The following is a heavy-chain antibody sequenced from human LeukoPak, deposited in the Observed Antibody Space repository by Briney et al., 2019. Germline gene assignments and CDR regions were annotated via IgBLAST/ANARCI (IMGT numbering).Heavy chain of an antibody. CDR1: GGSISSYY. D-gene: IGHD4-17*01. CDR2: IYYSGST. J-gene: IGHJ4*02. Sequence: SETLSLTCTVSGGSISSYYWSWIRQPPGKGLEWIGYIYYSGSTNYNPSLKSRVTISVDTSKNQFSQKLSSVTAADTAVYYCARVSPTTVIDYYFDYWGQGTLVTVSS. V-gene: IGHV4-59*01. CDR3: ARVSPTTVIDYYFDY.